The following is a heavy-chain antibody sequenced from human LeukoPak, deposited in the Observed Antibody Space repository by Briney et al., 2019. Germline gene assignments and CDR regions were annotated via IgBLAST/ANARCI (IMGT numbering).Heavy chain of an antibody. CDR1: GGPFSGYY. CDR2: INHSGST. CDR3: ARATDYLEWLALYYFDY. Sequence: SETLSLTCAVYGGPFSGYYWSWIRQPPGKGLEWIGEINHSGSTNYNPSLKSRVTISVDTSKNQFPLKLSSVTAADTAVYYCARATDYLEWLALYYFDYWGQGTLVTVSS. V-gene: IGHV4-34*01. D-gene: IGHD3-3*01. J-gene: IGHJ4*02.